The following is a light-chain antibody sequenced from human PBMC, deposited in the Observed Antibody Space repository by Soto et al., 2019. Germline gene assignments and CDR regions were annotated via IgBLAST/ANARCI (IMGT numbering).Light chain of an antibody. CDR1: QNIYTY. J-gene: IGKJ4*01. Sequence: DIQLTQSPSSLSASVGDRVTISCRARQNIYTYVNWYQLKPWKAPKLLIVASLTLQSGVTSRFSGSGSGADFRLTISSLHPEDFSTYYRQQSYSNILTSGGATRVEL. CDR2: ASL. CDR3: QQSYSNILT. V-gene: IGKV1-39*01.